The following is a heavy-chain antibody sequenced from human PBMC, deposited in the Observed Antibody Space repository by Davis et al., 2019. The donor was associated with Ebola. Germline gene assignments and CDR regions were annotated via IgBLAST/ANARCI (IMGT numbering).Heavy chain of an antibody. J-gene: IGHJ6*03. CDR1: GGSISSYY. CDR3: ARLGGRCSSTSCNYYYYYMDV. Sequence: PSETLSLTCTVSGGSISSYYWSWIRQPPGKGLEWIGYIYYSGSTNYNPSLKSRVTISVDTSKNQFSLKLSSVTAADTAVYYCARLGGRCSSTSCNYYYYYMDVWGKGTTVTVSS. CDR2: IYYSGST. V-gene: IGHV4-59*01. D-gene: IGHD2-2*01.